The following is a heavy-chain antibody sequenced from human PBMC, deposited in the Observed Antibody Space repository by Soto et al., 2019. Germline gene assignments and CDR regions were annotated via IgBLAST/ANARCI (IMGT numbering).Heavy chain of an antibody. CDR2: ISGSGGST. Sequence: GGSLRLSCAASGFTFSSYAMSWVRQAPGKGLEWVSAISGSGGSTYYADSVKGRFTISRDNSKNTLYLQMNSLRAEDTAVYYCAKSQFGVVRGVISWFDPWGQGTLVTVSS. D-gene: IGHD3-10*01. J-gene: IGHJ5*02. V-gene: IGHV3-23*01. CDR1: GFTFSSYA. CDR3: AKSQFGVVRGVISWFDP.